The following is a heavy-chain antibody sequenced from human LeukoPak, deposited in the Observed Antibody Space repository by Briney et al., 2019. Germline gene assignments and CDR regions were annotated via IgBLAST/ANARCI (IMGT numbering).Heavy chain of an antibody. CDR3: TKLKGWYGDGYFDY. Sequence: GGSLRLSCAASGFSVSSKYMSWVRQPAGKGLEWVSVIYSGGTTFYADSVKGRFTISRDNSKNTLYLQMNSLRPDDTAVYYFTKLKGWYGDGYFDYWGPGILVTVSS. CDR2: IYSGGTT. V-gene: IGHV3-53*01. CDR1: GFSVSSKY. D-gene: IGHD6-19*01. J-gene: IGHJ4*02.